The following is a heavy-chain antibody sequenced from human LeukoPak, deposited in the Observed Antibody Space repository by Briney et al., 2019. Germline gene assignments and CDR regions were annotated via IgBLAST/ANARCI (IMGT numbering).Heavy chain of an antibody. CDR2: ISSSSSYI. V-gene: IGHV3-21*01. CDR3: ARGSSSDAFDI. CDR1: GFTFSSYS. J-gene: IGHJ3*02. Sequence: GGSLRLSCAASGFTFSSYSMNWVRQAPGKGLEWVSSISSSSSYIYYADSVKGRFTISRDNAKNSLYLQMNSLRAEDTAVYYCARGSSSDAFDIWGQGAMVTVSS. D-gene: IGHD6-13*01.